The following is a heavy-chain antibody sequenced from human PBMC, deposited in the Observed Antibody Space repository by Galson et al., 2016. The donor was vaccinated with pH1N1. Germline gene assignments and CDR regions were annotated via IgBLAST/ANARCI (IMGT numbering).Heavy chain of an antibody. Sequence: LRLSCAVSGFTFRNYGMHWVRQAPGKGLEWVAVIWFDGSNKYYADSVKGRFTVSRDNSKNTLYLQMNSLRPEDTAMYYCAKDPGGGAVTMFYFDYWGQGTRVTFSS. CDR2: IWFDGSNK. D-gene: IGHD3-10*02. CDR1: GFTFRNYG. CDR3: AKDPGGGAVTMFYFDY. J-gene: IGHJ4*02. V-gene: IGHV3-30*18.